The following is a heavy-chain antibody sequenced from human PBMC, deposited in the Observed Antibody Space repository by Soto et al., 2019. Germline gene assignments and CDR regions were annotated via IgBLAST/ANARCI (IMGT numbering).Heavy chain of an antibody. J-gene: IGHJ5*02. CDR2: ISAYNSNT. V-gene: IGHV1-18*01. CDR3: ARDEDYKLGAYGGWFDP. CDR1: GYTFTSYG. Sequence: QVQLVQSGAEVKKPGASVKVSCKASGYTFTSYGIGWVRQAPGQGLEWMGWISAYNSNTNYAQNLQGRVTMTTDTSXSXXYMELRSLRSDGTAVYYCARDEDYKLGAYGGWFDPWGQGTLVTVSS. D-gene: IGHD7-27*01.